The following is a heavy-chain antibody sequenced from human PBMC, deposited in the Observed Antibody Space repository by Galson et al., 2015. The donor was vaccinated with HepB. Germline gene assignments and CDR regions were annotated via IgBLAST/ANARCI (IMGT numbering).Heavy chain of an antibody. D-gene: IGHD1-1*01. J-gene: IGHJ4*02. CDR3: ARDIPGNAGFDY. V-gene: IGHV3-30-3*01. CDR1: GFTFSSYA. Sequence: SLRLSCAASGFTFSSYAMHWVRQAPGKGLEWVAVISYDGSNKYYADSVKGRFTISRDNSKNTLYLQMNSLRAEDTAVYYCARDIPGNAGFDYWGQGTLVTVSS. CDR2: ISYDGSNK.